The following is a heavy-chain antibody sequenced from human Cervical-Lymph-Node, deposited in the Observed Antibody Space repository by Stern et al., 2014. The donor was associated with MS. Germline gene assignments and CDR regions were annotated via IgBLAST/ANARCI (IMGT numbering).Heavy chain of an antibody. Sequence: VQLVESGGGVVQPGRSLRLSCAASGFVFRRYALHWVRQAPGKGLECVAVISYDGRDQYCTDSVKGQFTVSRDNSNNTVDLEMNSLRLEDTAVYYCAKGGSGSYLDWGQGSLVTVSS. J-gene: IGHJ4*02. CDR2: ISYDGRDQ. D-gene: IGHD1-26*01. V-gene: IGHV3-30*04. CDR1: GFVFRRYA. CDR3: AKGGSGSYLD.